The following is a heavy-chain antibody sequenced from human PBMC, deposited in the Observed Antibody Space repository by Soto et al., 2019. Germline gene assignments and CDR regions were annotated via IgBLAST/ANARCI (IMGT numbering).Heavy chain of an antibody. V-gene: IGHV1-8*01. J-gene: IGHJ6*03. CDR3: ARAKGLDYSNYVTNYYYYYMDV. Sequence: ASVKVSCKASGYTFTSYDINWVRQATGQGLEWMGWMNPNSGNTGYAQKFQGRVTMTRNTSISTAYMELSSLRSEDTAVYYCARAKGLDYSNYVTNYYYYYMDVWGKGTTVTVSS. CDR1: GYTFTSYD. D-gene: IGHD4-4*01. CDR2: MNPNSGNT.